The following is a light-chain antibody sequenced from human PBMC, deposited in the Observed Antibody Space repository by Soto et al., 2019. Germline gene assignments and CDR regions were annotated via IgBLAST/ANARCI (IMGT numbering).Light chain of an antibody. CDR2: AAS. CDR3: QQYVSSPQA. V-gene: IGKV3-20*01. J-gene: IGKJ1*01. Sequence: EIVLTQSPGTLSLSPGERATLSCRASQSVSSNYLAWYQQKPGQAPRLLIYAASSRATGIPDRFSGSGSGTSFPLIISRLGHEDFAVYYCQQYVSSPQAFGQGTKVEIK. CDR1: QSVSSNY.